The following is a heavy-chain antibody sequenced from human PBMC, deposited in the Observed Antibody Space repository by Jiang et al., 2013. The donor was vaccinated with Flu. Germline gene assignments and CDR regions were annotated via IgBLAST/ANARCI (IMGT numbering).Heavy chain of an antibody. V-gene: IGHV6-1*01. J-gene: IGHJ5*02. Sequence: SRGLEWLGRTYYRSKWYNDYAVSVKSRITINPDTSKNQFSLQLNSVTPEDTAVYYCARQASGDGSGSIRGGNWFDPWGQGTLVTVSS. D-gene: IGHD3-10*01. CDR2: TYYRSKWYN. CDR3: ARQASGDGSGSIRGGNWFDP.